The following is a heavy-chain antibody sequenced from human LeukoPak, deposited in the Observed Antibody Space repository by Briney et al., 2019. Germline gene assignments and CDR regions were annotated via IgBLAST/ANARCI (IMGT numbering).Heavy chain of an antibody. D-gene: IGHD2-2*02. J-gene: IGHJ4*02. CDR2: IYYSGST. V-gene: IGHV4-59*01. CDR1: GGSISSYY. Sequence: PSETLSLTCTVSGGSISSYYWSWIRQPPGKGLEWIGYIYYSGSTNYNPSLKSRVTISVDTSKNQFSLKLSPVTAADTAVYYCARAIVVPAAIYYFDYWGQGTLVTVSS. CDR3: ARAIVVPAAIYYFDY.